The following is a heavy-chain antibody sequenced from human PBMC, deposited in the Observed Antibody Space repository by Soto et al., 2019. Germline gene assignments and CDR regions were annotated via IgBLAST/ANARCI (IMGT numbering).Heavy chain of an antibody. D-gene: IGHD3-16*01. CDR3: ARDLGAHSFPFDP. CDR1: GYNFDTRW. V-gene: IGHV5-51*01. CDR2: IYPGDSRT. Sequence: PGESLKISCKGSGYNFDTRWIAWVRQVPGRGLELLGIIYPGDSRTRYSPSFQGQVTMSVDKSISTAYLQWTSLRASDTAIYYCARDLGAHSFPFDPWGQGTLVTVSS. J-gene: IGHJ5*02.